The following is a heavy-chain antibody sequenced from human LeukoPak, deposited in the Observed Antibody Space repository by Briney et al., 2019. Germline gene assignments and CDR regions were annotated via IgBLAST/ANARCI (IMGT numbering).Heavy chain of an antibody. CDR2: IYYSGST. V-gene: IGHV4-59*01. Sequence: SETLSLTCTVSGGSISTYYWSWIRQPPGKGLEWIGYIYYSGSTHYNPSLKSRVTISVDTSKNQFSLKLSSMTAADTAVYYCARVLWFGELPPEYYFDYWGQGTLVTVSS. CDR3: ARVLWFGELPPEYYFDY. D-gene: IGHD3-10*01. CDR1: GGSISTYY. J-gene: IGHJ4*02.